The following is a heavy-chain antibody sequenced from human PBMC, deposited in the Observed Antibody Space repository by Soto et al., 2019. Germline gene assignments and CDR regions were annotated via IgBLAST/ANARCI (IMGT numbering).Heavy chain of an antibody. J-gene: IGHJ1*01. D-gene: IGHD6-13*01. Sequence: QVQLVQSEAEVKKPGASVKVSCKASGYTFTSYGISWVRQAPGQGLEWMGWISAYNGNTHYAQKLQGRVSMTTDTSTSTAYMELRSLTSDDTAVYYCATKIAAAGVEYFQHWGQGTLVTVS. CDR1: GYTFTSYG. CDR3: ATKIAAAGVEYFQH. CDR2: ISAYNGNT. V-gene: IGHV1-18*01.